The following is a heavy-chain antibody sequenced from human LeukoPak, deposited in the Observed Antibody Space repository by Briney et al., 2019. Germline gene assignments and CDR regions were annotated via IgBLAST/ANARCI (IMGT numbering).Heavy chain of an antibody. CDR2: ASYSGST. D-gene: IGHD2-2*02. CDR3: ASLIWGQYTYDY. V-gene: IGHV4-34*01. J-gene: IGHJ4*02. Sequence: PSETLSLTCAVYGGSFSGYYWGWIRQPPGKGLGWIGSASYSGSTYFNPSLKSRVTMSVDTSKNQFSLILSSVTAADTALYYCASLIWGQYTYDYWGQGTLVTVSS. CDR1: GGSFSGYY.